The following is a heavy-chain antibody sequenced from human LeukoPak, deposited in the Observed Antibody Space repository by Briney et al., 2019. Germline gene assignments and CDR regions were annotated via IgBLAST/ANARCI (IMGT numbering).Heavy chain of an antibody. D-gene: IGHD1-7*01. CDR3: ARGAGTVNYYAY. J-gene: IGHJ4*02. CDR2: INLDGSEK. CDR1: GFTFSDYW. V-gene: IGHV3-7*01. Sequence: GGSLRLSCAAPGFTFSDYWMTWVRQAPGKGLEWVANINLDGSEKWYVDSVRGRFTISRDNARNSLYLQMNGLRADDTAVYYCARGAGTVNYYAYWGQGTLVTVSS.